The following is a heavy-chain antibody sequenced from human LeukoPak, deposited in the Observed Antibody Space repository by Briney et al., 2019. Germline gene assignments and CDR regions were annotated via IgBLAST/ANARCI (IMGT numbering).Heavy chain of an antibody. D-gene: IGHD1-20*01. CDR1: GFTFSGNW. CDR2: INGDGSST. J-gene: IGHJ4*02. CDR3: ASLGGITVTGPYDFDY. Sequence: GGSLRLSCAASGFTFSGNWMNWVRQAPGKGLVWVSRINGDGSSTSYADSVKGRFTISRDNARNALYLQMNSLRAEDTAVYYCASLGGITVTGPYDFDYWGQGTVVTVSS. V-gene: IGHV3-74*01.